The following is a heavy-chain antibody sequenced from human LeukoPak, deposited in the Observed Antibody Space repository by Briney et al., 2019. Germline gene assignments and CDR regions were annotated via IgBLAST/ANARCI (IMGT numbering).Heavy chain of an antibody. V-gene: IGHV4-4*02. J-gene: IGHJ4*02. CDR3: ARLYDYGDYVGDY. CDR2: IYHSGST. CDR1: GGSISSSNW. Sequence: PSETLSLTCAVSGGSISSSNWWSWVRQPPGKGLEWIGEIYHSGSTNYNPSLKSRVTISVDKSKNQFSLKLSSVTAADTAVYYCARLYDYGDYVGDYWGQGTLVTVSS. D-gene: IGHD4-17*01.